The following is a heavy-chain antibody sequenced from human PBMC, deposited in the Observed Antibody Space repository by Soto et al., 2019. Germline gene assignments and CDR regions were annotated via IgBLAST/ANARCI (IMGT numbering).Heavy chain of an antibody. D-gene: IGHD3-22*01. Sequence: GGSLRLSCAASGFIVNSNYVSWVRQAPGKGLEWVSVIYSGGSTYYADSVKGRFTISRDDSKNTLFLQMNSLRAEDTAVYYGARVLDYCDTYSCYGIGGCGQGSRFTVSS. CDR3: ARVLDYCDTYSCYGIGG. J-gene: IGHJ6*02. V-gene: IGHV3-66*01. CDR2: IYSGGST. CDR1: GFIVNSNY.